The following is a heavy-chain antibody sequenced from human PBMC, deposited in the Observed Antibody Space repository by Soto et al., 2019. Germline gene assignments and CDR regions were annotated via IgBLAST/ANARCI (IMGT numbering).Heavy chain of an antibody. Sequence: QMQLVQSGAEVKKPGSSVRVSCKAFGGTFRSHSITWVRQAPGQGLEWMGEIIPMFGTSNYAQKFQGRVTLTADTSRTTAYVEVTNVPSDDAAVYFWARVAVAVAGRGRHFDYEMDVGGQGTTVTVSS. CDR1: GGTFRSHS. CDR3: ARVAVAVAGRGRHFDYEMDV. V-gene: IGHV1-69*06. J-gene: IGHJ6*01. D-gene: IGHD6-19*01. CDR2: IIPMFGTS.